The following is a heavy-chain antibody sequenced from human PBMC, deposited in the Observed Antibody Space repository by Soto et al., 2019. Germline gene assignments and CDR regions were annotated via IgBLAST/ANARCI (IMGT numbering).Heavy chain of an antibody. D-gene: IGHD3-10*02. CDR3: TRRVRGVFY. CDR1: GXTFSGSA. CDR2: IISKANSYAT. Sequence: GSLRLCCAASGXTFSGSAMHWVRQASGKGLELVGRIISKANSYATAYAASVKGRFTISRDDSKNTAYMQMNSLKNEDTAVYYCTRRVRGVFYWGQGTLGTVS. V-gene: IGHV3-73*01. J-gene: IGHJ4*02.